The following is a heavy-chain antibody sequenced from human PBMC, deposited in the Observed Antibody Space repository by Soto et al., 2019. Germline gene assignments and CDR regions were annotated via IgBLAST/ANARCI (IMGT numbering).Heavy chain of an antibody. CDR2: INPSGGST. CDR1: GYTFTSYY. CDR3: ARGPEDYDSSGSVHKGDTPDFDY. V-gene: IGHV1-46*01. J-gene: IGHJ4*02. Sequence: QVQLVQSGAEVKKPGASVKVSCKASGYTFTSYYMHWVRQAPGQGLEWMGIINPSGGSTSYAQKCQGRVTMTRDTSTSTVYMELSSLRSEDTAVYYCARGPEDYDSSGSVHKGDTPDFDYWGQGTLVTVSS. D-gene: IGHD3-22*01.